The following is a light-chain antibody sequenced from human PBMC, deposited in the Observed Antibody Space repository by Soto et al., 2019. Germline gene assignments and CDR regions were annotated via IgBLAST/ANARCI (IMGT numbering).Light chain of an antibody. CDR2: GAS. Sequence: EIVLAQSPGTLSLSAGETATLSCRPSQSVSSIYLAWYQQRPGQAPRPLIYGASSRATGIPDRFSGSGSGTDFTLTISRLEPEDFAVYYCQQYGSSPYTFGQGTKLEIK. CDR1: QSVSSIY. V-gene: IGKV3-20*01. CDR3: QQYGSSPYT. J-gene: IGKJ2*01.